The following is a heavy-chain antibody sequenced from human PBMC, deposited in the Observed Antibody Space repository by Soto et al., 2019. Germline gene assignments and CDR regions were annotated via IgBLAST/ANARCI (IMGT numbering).Heavy chain of an antibody. CDR1: GGSISSSSYY. D-gene: IGHD1-26*01. V-gene: IGHV4-31*03. CDR2: IYYSGST. Sequence: SETLSLTCTVSGGSISSSSYYWGWIRQHPGKGLEWIGYIYYSGSTYYNPSLKSRVTISVDTSKNQFSLKLSSVTAADTAVYYCARLVVGATPNEFDYWGQGTLVTVSS. CDR3: ARLVVGATPNEFDY. J-gene: IGHJ4*02.